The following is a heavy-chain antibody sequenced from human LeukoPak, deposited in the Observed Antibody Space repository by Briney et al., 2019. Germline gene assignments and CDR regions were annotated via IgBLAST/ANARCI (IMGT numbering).Heavy chain of an antibody. J-gene: IGHJ4*02. V-gene: IGHV1-69*13. Sequence: SVKVSGKASGGTFSSYAISWVRQAPGQGLEWMGGIIPIFGTANYAQKFQGRVTITADESTSTAYMELSSLRSEDTAVYYCATDRITMVRGVIRWLDYWGQGTLVTVSS. CDR1: GGTFSSYA. CDR3: ATDRITMVRGVIRWLDY. D-gene: IGHD3-10*01. CDR2: IIPIFGTA.